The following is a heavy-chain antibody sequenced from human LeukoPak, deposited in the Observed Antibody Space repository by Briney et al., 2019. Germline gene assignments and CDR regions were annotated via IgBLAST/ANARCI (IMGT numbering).Heavy chain of an antibody. Sequence: PSETLSLTCTVSGGSISSGCYYWSCIRQHPGKGLEWIGYIYYSGSTYYNPSLKSRVTMSVDTSRNQFSLKLSSVTAADTAVYYCARGGLENGYHSNDGFDIWGQGAMVTVSS. CDR2: IYYSGST. CDR3: ARGGLENGYHSNDGFDI. V-gene: IGHV4-31*03. J-gene: IGHJ3*02. D-gene: IGHD3-22*01. CDR1: GGSISSGCYY.